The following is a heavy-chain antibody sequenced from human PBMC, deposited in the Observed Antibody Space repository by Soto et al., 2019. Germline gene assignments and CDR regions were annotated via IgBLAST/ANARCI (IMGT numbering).Heavy chain of an antibody. Sequence: AESLRLAWLASGFSSSTYGFSTYAVTWVRQPPGKGLEWVSVITGSGGHSYYADSVKGRFTISRDNSRNTLFLQMDSLRADDTAVYFCAKGTSSEFLLSFDDWGHGTLVTVSS. V-gene: IGHV3-23*01. CDR2: ITGSGGHS. CDR3: AKGTSSEFLLSFDD. CDR1: GFSSSTYGFSTYA. J-gene: IGHJ4*01. D-gene: IGHD3-10*01.